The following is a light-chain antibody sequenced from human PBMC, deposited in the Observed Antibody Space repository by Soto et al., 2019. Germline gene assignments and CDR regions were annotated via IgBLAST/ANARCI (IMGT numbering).Light chain of an antibody. Sequence: LAQPPSASGTPGQRVTISCSGSSSNIGSNYVYWYQQLPGTAPKVLIYRDSQRPSGVPDRFSGSKSGTSASLAISGLLSEDEAEYYCATREGSLRAHVVFGGGTKLTVL. CDR1: SSNIGSNY. CDR3: ATREGSLRAHVV. CDR2: RDS. V-gene: IGLV1-47*01. J-gene: IGLJ2*01.